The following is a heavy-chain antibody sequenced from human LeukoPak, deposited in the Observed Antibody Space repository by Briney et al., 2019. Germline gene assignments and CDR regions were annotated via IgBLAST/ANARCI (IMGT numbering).Heavy chain of an antibody. CDR1: GFTFSSYE. CDR2: IKQDGSEK. Sequence: GGSLRLSCAASGFTFSSYEMSWVRQAPGKGLEWVANIKQDGSEKYYVDSVKGRFTISRDNAKNSLYLQMNSLRAEDTAVYYCARTRGYSYGYGFDYWGQGTLVTVSS. D-gene: IGHD5-18*01. CDR3: ARTRGYSYGYGFDY. V-gene: IGHV3-7*01. J-gene: IGHJ4*02.